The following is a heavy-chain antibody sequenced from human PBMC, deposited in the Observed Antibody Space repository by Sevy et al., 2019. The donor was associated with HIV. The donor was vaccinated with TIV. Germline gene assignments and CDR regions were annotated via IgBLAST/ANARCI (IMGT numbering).Heavy chain of an antibody. CDR1: GFTFNIYG. V-gene: IGHV3-30*02. J-gene: IGHJ3*02. D-gene: IGHD3-16*01. Sequence: GGSLRLSCAASGFTFNIYGMQWVRQAPGKGLEWVAFMRKDGINTYYADSVKGRFTISRDNSKNTLYLQMNSLRTEDTALYDCARETTYYDASGPEPGDIWGQGTMVTVSS. CDR2: MRKDGINT. CDR3: ARETTYYDASGPEPGDI.